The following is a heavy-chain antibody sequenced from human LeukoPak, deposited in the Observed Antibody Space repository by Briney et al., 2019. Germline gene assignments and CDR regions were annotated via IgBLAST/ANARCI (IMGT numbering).Heavy chain of an antibody. CDR1: GFIFSSYG. V-gene: IGHV3-43*01. CDR2: ISWDGGST. D-gene: IGHD6-13*01. CDR3: AKDASIAAAGLSFDY. Sequence: GGSLRLSCAVSGFIFSSYGMHWVRQAPGKGLEWVSLISWDGGSTYYADSVKGRFTISRDNSKNSLYLQMNSLRTEDTALYYCAKDASIAAAGLSFDYWGQGTLVTVSS. J-gene: IGHJ4*02.